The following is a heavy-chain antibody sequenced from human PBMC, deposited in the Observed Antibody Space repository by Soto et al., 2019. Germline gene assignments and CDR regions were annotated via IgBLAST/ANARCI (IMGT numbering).Heavy chain of an antibody. CDR3: ARAGMVRGVMFDY. V-gene: IGHV4-31*03. J-gene: IGHJ4*02. CDR1: GGSISSGGYY. D-gene: IGHD3-10*01. Sequence: QVQLQESGPGLVKPSQTLSLTCTVSGGSISSGGYYWSWIRQHPGKGLEWIGYIYYSGITYYNPSLKSRVTISVDTSKNQVSLKLSSVTAADTAVYYCARAGMVRGVMFDYWGQGTLVTVSS. CDR2: IYYSGIT.